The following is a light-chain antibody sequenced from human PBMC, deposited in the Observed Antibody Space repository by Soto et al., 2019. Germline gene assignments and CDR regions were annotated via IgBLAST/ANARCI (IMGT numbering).Light chain of an antibody. J-gene: IGKJ5*01. CDR2: AAS. Sequence: DIQMTQSPSSLSASVGDRVTITGRASQSISTYLNWYQQTKGKAPKVLIYAASNLQSGVPPRFSGSGSGTDCTLPLSSLQTEDVATYFCQQSYRKPITFGQGTRLEIK. CDR3: QQSYRKPIT. CDR1: QSISTY. V-gene: IGKV1-39*01.